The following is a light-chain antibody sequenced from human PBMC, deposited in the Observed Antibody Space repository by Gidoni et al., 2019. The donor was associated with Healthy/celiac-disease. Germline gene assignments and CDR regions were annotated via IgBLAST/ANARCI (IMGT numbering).Light chain of an antibody. V-gene: IGKV1-39*01. CDR2: AAS. Sequence: DIQMTQSPSSLSASVGDRVTITCRASQTIASYLNWYHQKPGKAPKLLIYAASNLQSGVPSRFSGSGSGTDFTLTISSLQPEDFATYYCQQSYSTPGTFXQXTKLXIK. CDR3: QQSYSTPGT. J-gene: IGKJ2*02. CDR1: QTIASY.